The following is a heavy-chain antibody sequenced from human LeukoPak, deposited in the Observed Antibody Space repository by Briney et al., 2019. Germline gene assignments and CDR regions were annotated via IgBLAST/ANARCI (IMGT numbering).Heavy chain of an antibody. CDR3: ARGLSARWLPYYYYGMDV. J-gene: IGHJ6*02. V-gene: IGHV4-34*01. CDR2: INHSGST. D-gene: IGHD5-24*01. Sequence: SETLSLTCAVYGGSFSGYYWSWIRQPPGKGLEWIGEINHSGSTNYNPSLKSRVTISVDTSKNQFSLKLNSVTAADTAVYYCARGLSARWLPYYYYGMDVWGQGTTVTVSS. CDR1: GGSFSGYY.